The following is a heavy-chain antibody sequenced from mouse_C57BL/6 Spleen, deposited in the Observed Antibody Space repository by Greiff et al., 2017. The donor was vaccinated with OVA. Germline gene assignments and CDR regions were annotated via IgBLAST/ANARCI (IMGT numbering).Heavy chain of an antibody. CDR2: IDPETGDT. D-gene: IGHD1-1*01. V-gene: IGHV14-4*01. J-gene: IGHJ3*01. Sequence: VQLQQSGAELVRPGASVKLSCTASGFNIKDDYMHWVKQRPEQGLEWIGWIDPETGDTEYASKFQGKATITADTASNTAYLQLSSLTSEDTAVYYCTKDGAWFAYWGQGTLVTVSA. CDR3: TKDGAWFAY. CDR1: GFNIKDDY.